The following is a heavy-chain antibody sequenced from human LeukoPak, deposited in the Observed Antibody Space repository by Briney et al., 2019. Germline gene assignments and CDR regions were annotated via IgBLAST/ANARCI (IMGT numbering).Heavy chain of an antibody. CDR3: ASRSGGGLGAFDI. CDR2: IYHSGST. J-gene: IGHJ3*02. Sequence: SETLSLTCAVSGGSISSGGYSWSWIRQPPGKGLEWIGYIYHSGSTYYNPSLKSRDTISVDRSKNQFSLKLSSVTAADTAVYYCASRSGGGLGAFDIWGQGTMVTVSS. V-gene: IGHV4-30-2*01. D-gene: IGHD3-10*01. CDR1: GGSISSGGYS.